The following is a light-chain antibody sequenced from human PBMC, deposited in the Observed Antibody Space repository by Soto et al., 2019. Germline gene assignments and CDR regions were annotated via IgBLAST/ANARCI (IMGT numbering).Light chain of an antibody. CDR2: EVV. J-gene: IGLJ1*01. CDR3: KSYARSNTYD. CDR1: KNDIGVYDF. V-gene: IGLV2-8*01. Sequence: SVLTQPPSASGSPGQSVTISCTGTKNDIGVYDFVSWYHHHPGKAPRLIIYEVVQRPSGVPDRFSGSKSGNTASLTVSGLQAADEADYFCKSYARSNTYDSVSGT.